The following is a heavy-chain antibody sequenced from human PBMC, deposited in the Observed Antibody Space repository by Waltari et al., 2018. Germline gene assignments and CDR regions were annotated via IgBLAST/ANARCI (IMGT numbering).Heavy chain of an antibody. CDR3: AATGINDAFDI. Sequence: EVQLVASGGVVVQPGGSLRLSCAASGFTFDDYTIHWVRQAPGKGLEWVSLISWDGGSTYYADSVKGRFTISRDNSKNSLYLQMNSLRTEDTALYYCAATGINDAFDIWGQGTMVTVSS. V-gene: IGHV3-43*01. CDR1: GFTFDDYT. D-gene: IGHD1-26*01. CDR2: ISWDGGST. J-gene: IGHJ3*02.